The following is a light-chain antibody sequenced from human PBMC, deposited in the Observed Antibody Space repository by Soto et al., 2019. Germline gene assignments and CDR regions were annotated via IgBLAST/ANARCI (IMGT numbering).Light chain of an antibody. CDR1: QSVSRSF. J-gene: IGKJ4*01. Sequence: EIVLTQSPGTLSLSPGESATLSCRASQSVSRSFLAWYQQKPGQAPRLLIYGASSRATGIPDRFSGSGSGTDFTLTISRLEPEDVAVYYCQQYGSSPLTFGGGTKVEIK. CDR2: GAS. V-gene: IGKV3-20*01. CDR3: QQYGSSPLT.